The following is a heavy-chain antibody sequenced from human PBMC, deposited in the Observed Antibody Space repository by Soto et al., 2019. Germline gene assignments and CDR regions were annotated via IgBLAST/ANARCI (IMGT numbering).Heavy chain of an antibody. J-gene: IGHJ3*02. D-gene: IGHD6-13*01. V-gene: IGHV1-69*13. Sequence: ASVKVSCKASGGTFSSYAISWVRQAPGQGLEWMGGIIPIFGTANYAQKFQGRVTITADESTSTAYMELSSLRSEDTAVYYCARDHGSSWQSDAFDIWGQGTMDTVSS. CDR3: ARDHGSSWQSDAFDI. CDR1: GGTFSSYA. CDR2: IIPIFGTA.